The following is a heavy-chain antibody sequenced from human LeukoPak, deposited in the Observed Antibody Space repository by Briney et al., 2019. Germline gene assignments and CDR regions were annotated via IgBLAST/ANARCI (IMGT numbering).Heavy chain of an antibody. CDR3: AKDLGIVVVPAAIKGAFDY. Sequence: GGSLRLSCAASGFTFSSYAMSWVRQAPGKGLEWVSAISGSGGSTYYADSVKGRFTISRDNSKNTLYLQMNSLRAEDTAVYYCAKDLGIVVVPAAIKGAFDYWGQGTLVTVSS. J-gene: IGHJ4*02. CDR1: GFTFSSYA. V-gene: IGHV3-23*01. D-gene: IGHD2-2*03. CDR2: ISGSGGST.